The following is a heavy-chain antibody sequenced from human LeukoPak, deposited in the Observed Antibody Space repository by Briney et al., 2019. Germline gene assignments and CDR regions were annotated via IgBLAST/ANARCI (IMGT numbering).Heavy chain of an antibody. D-gene: IGHD5-24*01. CDR1: GYTFTKSY. CDR3: ARIRDGYNDAYDI. J-gene: IGHJ3*02. CDR2: INPGGDNT. Sequence: AASVKASCKASGYTFTKSYIHWVRQAPGQRLEWMGLINPGGDNTNYAQNFQGRVTMTSDTSARTVYMELSSLRSEDTAIYYCARIRDGYNDAYDIWGQGTVVTVPS. V-gene: IGHV1-46*01.